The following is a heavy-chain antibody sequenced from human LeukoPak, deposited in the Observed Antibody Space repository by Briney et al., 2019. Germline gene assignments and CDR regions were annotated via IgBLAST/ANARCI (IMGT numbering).Heavy chain of an antibody. V-gene: IGHV4-4*07. J-gene: IGHJ4*02. CDR2: IYSSGST. D-gene: IGHD2-15*01. CDR3: ASGFCSRGSCYLFDS. CDR1: GGSISGSY. Sequence: SETLSLTCTVSGGSISGSYWSWIRQPAGKGLEWIGRIYSSGSTNYNPSLKSRVTISVDTSKNQVSLKLNSVTAADTAVYYCASGFCSRGSCYLFDSWGQGTLVTVSS.